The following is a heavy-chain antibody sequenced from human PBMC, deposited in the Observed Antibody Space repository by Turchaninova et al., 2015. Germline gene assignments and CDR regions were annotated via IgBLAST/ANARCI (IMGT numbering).Heavy chain of an antibody. Sequence: QVQLPESGPGLVTPSETLSLTCPASGYSISSGSHWGWIRQPPGKGLEWSGTIYRSGSTYYNPSLKSRVTISADTSKNQFSLKLSSVTAADTAVYYCARDSSSWTFLTWGQGTLVTVSS. J-gene: IGHJ5*02. CDR3: ARDSSSWTFLT. V-gene: IGHV4-38-2*02. CDR1: GYSISSGSH. CDR2: IYRSGST. D-gene: IGHD6-13*01.